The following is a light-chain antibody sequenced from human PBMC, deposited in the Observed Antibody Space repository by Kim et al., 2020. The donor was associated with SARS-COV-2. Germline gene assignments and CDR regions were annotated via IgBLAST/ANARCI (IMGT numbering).Light chain of an antibody. CDR1: SYNIASNY. Sequence: PSDGITTSCSRSSYNIASNYVYWTQQLPGTAPKLLINMNDQRPSGVPDRFSGSKSGTSASLAISGLQSEDEAHYYCATWDDSLTVFGGGTQLTVL. CDR2: MND. CDR3: ATWDDSLTV. J-gene: IGLJ7*01. V-gene: IGLV1-47*01.